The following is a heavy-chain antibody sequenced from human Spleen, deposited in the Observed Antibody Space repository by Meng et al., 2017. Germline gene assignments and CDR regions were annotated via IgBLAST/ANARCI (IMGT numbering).Heavy chain of an antibody. D-gene: IGHD3-22*01. J-gene: IGHJ4*02. CDR1: GFIFNNYA. V-gene: IGHV3-30*04. CDR2: ISNDGSNK. Sequence: GGSLRLSCAASGFIFNNYAIHWVRQAPGKGLEWVAVISNDGSNKFYADSVKGRFTISRDNAKNSLYLQMNSLRAEDTALYYCARADYYDSSGPPYYFDYWGQGTLVTVSS. CDR3: ARADYYDSSGPPYYFDY.